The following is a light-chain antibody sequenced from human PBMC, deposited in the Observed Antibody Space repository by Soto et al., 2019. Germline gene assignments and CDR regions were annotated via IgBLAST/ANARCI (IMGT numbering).Light chain of an antibody. CDR1: SSNIGAGYD. CDR3: QSYDSSLSGSV. Sequence: QSALTQSPSVSGPPGQRVTISCTGSSSNIGAGYDVHWYQQLPGTAPKLLIYDNTNRPSGVPDRFSGSKSGTSASLAITGLQAEDEAEYYCQSYDSSLSGSVFGGGTQLTVL. V-gene: IGLV1-40*01. J-gene: IGLJ7*01. CDR2: DNT.